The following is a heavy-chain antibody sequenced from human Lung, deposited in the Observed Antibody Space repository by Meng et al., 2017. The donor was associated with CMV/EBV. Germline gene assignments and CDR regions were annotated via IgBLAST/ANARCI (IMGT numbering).Heavy chain of an antibody. D-gene: IGHD4-17*01. Sequence: SXXVSCKASGGTYSTYGISWVRQAPGQGLEWMGGIITLFGTPNYAQRFQGRVTITTDESTSTTYMELRSLRSEDTAVYYCARSLMTTVTTLGYWGQGTLVTVSS. CDR3: ARSLMTTVTTLGY. CDR2: IITLFGTP. CDR1: GGTYSTYG. V-gene: IGHV1-69*05. J-gene: IGHJ4*02.